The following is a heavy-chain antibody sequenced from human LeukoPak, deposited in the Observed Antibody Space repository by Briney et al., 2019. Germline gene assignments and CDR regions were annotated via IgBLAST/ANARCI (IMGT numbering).Heavy chain of an antibody. V-gene: IGHV3-23*01. J-gene: IGHJ1*01. CDR3: ARVGSPQYFQD. CDR2: ISGSGGST. Sequence: GGSLRLSCAASGFTFSSYAMSWVRQAPGKGLEWVSAISGSGGSTYYADSVKGRFTISRDNSKNTLYLQMNSLRAEDTAVYFCARVGSPQYFQDWGQGTLVTVSS. CDR1: GFTFSSYA. D-gene: IGHD3-16*01.